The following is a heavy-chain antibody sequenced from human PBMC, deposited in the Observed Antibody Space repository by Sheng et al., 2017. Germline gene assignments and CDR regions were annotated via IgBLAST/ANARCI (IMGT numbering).Heavy chain of an antibody. CDR1: GYPISNGYY. Sequence: QVQLQESGPGLVKPSETLSLTCVVSGYPISNGYYWGWIRQPQGKGLEWIGSFYRSESTYYNPSLKSRVTISVDTSNNQFSLEPTSSVTATDTAVYYCVRAQISILMAMATTFDSWGQGTLGHRLV. V-gene: IGHV4-38-2*01. J-gene: IGHJ4*02. CDR3: VRAQISILMAMATTFDS. CDR2: FYRSEST. D-gene: IGHD1-26*01.